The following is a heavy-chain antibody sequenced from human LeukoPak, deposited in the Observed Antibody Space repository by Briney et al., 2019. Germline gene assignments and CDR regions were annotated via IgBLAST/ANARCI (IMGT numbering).Heavy chain of an antibody. J-gene: IGHJ6*02. Sequence: GGSLRLSCAACGFTFSSYSMNWVRQAPGKGMEWVSYISSSSTIYYADSAKGRFTISRDNAKNSLYLQMNSLRAEDTAVYYCARLTPVGMDVWGQGTTVTVSS. CDR2: ISSSSTI. V-gene: IGHV3-48*01. CDR1: GFTFSSYS. D-gene: IGHD4/OR15-4a*01. CDR3: ARLTPVGMDV.